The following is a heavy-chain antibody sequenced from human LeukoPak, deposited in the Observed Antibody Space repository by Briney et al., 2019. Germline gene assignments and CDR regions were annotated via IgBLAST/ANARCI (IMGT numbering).Heavy chain of an antibody. V-gene: IGHV4-31*03. Sequence: PSQTLSLTCTVSGGSISSGGYYWSWIRQHPGKGLEWIGYIYYSGSTYYYPSLKSRVTISVDTSKNQFSLKLSSVTAADTAVYYCAIGRSRDGYNPSNWGQGTLVTVSS. D-gene: IGHD5-24*01. CDR1: GGSISSGGYY. CDR3: AIGRSRDGYNPSN. J-gene: IGHJ4*02. CDR2: IYYSGST.